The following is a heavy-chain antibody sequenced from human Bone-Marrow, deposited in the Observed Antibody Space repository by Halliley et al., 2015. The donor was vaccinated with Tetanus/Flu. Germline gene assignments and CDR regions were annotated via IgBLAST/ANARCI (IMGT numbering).Heavy chain of an antibody. D-gene: IGHD6-13*01. Sequence: WIGYISYSGSTNYNPPLKSRVTMSIDTSENQFSLRLSSVTAADTAMYYCAKTYSDSWGWFDPWGQGTLVTVSS. CDR2: ISYSGST. J-gene: IGHJ5*02. V-gene: IGHV4-59*01. CDR3: AKTYSDSWGWFDP.